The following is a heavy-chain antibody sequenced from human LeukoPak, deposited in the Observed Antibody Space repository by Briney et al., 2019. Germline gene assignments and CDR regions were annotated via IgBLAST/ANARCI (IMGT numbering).Heavy chain of an antibody. CDR3: AREEYSSSYRGAFDI. D-gene: IGHD6-13*01. V-gene: IGHV3-21*01. J-gene: IGHJ3*02. Sequence: GGSLRLSCAASGFTFSSYSMNWVRQAPGKGLEWVSSISSSSSYIYYADSVKGRFTISRDNAKNSLYLQMNSLRAEDTAVYYCAREEYSSSYRGAFDIWGQGTMVTVSS. CDR2: ISSSSSYI. CDR1: GFTFSSYS.